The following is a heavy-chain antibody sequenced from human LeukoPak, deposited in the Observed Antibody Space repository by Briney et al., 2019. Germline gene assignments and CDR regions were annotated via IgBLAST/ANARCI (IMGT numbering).Heavy chain of an antibody. CDR3: ALHRYSTGWFGSFDY. J-gene: IGHJ4*02. Sequence: GGSLRLSCAASGFTFSSYWMTWVHQAPGKGLEWVGNIKQDGSEKYSVDSVKGRFTISRDNSKNTLDLQMNSLRAEDTAGYYCALHRYSTGWFGSFDYWGQGTLVTVSS. V-gene: IGHV3-7*03. CDR2: IKQDGSEK. D-gene: IGHD3-10*01. CDR1: GFTFSSYW.